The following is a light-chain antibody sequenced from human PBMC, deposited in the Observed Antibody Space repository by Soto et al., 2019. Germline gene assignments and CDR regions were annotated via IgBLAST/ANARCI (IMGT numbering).Light chain of an antibody. Sequence: QSALTQPASVSGSPGQSITISCTGTSSDVGAYNYVSWYQQHPGKAPKLMIYYVNNRPSGVSNRFSGSKSGNTASLTISGLQAGDEADYYCSSYTTTSTVVFGGGTKLTVL. J-gene: IGLJ2*01. CDR1: SSDVGAYNY. CDR3: SSYTTTSTVV. V-gene: IGLV2-14*01. CDR2: YVN.